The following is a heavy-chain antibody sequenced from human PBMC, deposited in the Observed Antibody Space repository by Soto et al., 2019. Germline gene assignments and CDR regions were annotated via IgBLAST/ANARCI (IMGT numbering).Heavy chain of an antibody. D-gene: IGHD1-1*01. J-gene: IGHJ4*02. CDR2: ISSSGSTI. CDR1: GFTFSSYE. V-gene: IGHV3-48*03. Sequence: VGSLRLSCAASGFTFSSYEMNWVRQAPGKGLEWVSYISSSGSTIYYADSVKGRFTISRGNAKNSLYLQMNSLRAEDTAVYYCARDRGSLDDYWGQGTLVTVSS. CDR3: ARDRGSLDDY.